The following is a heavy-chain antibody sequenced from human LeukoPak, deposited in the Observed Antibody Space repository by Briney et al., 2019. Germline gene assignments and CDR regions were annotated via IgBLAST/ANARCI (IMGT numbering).Heavy chain of an antibody. J-gene: IGHJ3*02. CDR3: ARDPTAYSSGWYGAFDI. CDR2: IYTSGST. V-gene: IGHV4-4*07. CDR1: GGSITSYY. Sequence: SETLSLTCTVSGGSITSYYWSWIRQPAGKGLEWIGRIYTSGSTNYNPSLKSRVTMSVDTSKNQFSLKLSSVTAADTAVYYCARDPTAYSSGWYGAFDIWGQGTMVTVSS. D-gene: IGHD6-19*01.